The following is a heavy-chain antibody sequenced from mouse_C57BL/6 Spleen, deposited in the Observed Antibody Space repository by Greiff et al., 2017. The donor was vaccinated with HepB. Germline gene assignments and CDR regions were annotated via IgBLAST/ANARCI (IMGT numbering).Heavy chain of an antibody. V-gene: IGHV1-59*01. CDR1: GYTFTSYW. CDR3: ARRTMTVVVTDWYFDV. Sequence: QVQLKQPGAELVRPGTSVKLSCKASGYTFTSYWMHWVKQRPGQGLEWIGVIDPSDSYTNYNQKFKGKATLTVDTSSSTAYMQLSSLTSEASAVYYCARRTMTVVVTDWYFDVWGTGTTVTVSS. CDR2: IDPSDSYT. J-gene: IGHJ1*03. D-gene: IGHD1-1*01.